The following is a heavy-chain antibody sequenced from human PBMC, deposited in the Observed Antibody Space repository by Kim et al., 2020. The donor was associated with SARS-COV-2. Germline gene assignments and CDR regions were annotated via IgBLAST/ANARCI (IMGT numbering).Heavy chain of an antibody. CDR3: ASQALKLVHKNYLYAMDV. J-gene: IGHJ6*01. D-gene: IGHD3-10*01. Sequence: SVKVSCKASGDTLSLSVINWVRQAPGQGLEWVGGLSPLFSSPVYAQKFQGRVTIIADESTKTAYLELSRLRSDDTAIYYCASQALKLVHKNYLYAMDV. V-gene: IGHV1-69*13. CDR1: GDTLSLSV. CDR2: LSPLFSSP.